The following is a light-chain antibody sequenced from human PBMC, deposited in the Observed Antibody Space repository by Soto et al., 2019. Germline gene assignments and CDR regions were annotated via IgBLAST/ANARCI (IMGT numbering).Light chain of an antibody. J-gene: IGKJ4*01. Sequence: EIVMTQSPATLSVSPGERATLSCMASQSVSSNLAWYQQKPGQAPRLLIYGASTRATGIPARVSGSGSGTEFTLTISSLQSEDFAVYYCQQYNNWPPLTFGGGTKVEIK. CDR3: QQYNNWPPLT. V-gene: IGKV3-15*01. CDR2: GAS. CDR1: QSVSSN.